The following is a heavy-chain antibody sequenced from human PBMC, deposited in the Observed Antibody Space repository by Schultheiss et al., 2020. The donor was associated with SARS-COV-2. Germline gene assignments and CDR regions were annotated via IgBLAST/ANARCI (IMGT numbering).Heavy chain of an antibody. D-gene: IGHD3-10*01. CDR1: GYTLTELS. J-gene: IGHJ5*02. Sequence: ASVKVSCKVSGYTLTELSMHWVRQAPGQGLEWMGIINPSGGSTSYAQNFQGRVTLTTDTSTSTAYMELRSLRSDDTAVYYCARDRAPGADWFDPWGQGT. CDR2: INPSGGST. V-gene: IGHV1-46*01. CDR3: ARDRAPGADWFDP.